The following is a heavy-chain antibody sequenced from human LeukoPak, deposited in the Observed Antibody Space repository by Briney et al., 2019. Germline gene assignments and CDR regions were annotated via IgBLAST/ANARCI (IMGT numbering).Heavy chain of an antibody. J-gene: IGHJ2*01. Sequence: KPSETLSLTCTVSGGSISSGRYYWSWLRQPAGKGLEWIGRIYTSGSTNYNPSLKSRVTISVDTSKNQFSLKLSSVTAADTAVYYRARAFRTYIPSSTSVYRGRTYWYFDLWGRGTLVTVSS. CDR3: ARAFRTYIPSSTSVYRGRTYWYFDL. D-gene: IGHD2-2*01. CDR2: IYTSGST. V-gene: IGHV4-61*02. CDR1: GGSISSGRYY.